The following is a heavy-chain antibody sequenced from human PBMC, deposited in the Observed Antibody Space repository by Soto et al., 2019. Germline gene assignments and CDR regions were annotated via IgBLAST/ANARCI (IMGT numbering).Heavy chain of an antibody. D-gene: IGHD2-15*01. J-gene: IGHJ4*02. V-gene: IGHV3-23*01. CDR3: AKRRGAGGHFDY. Sequence: GGSLRLSCAASGFTFSSYAMGWVRQGPGKGLEWVVVVSIGGSTHYADSVRGRFTISRDNSKNTLSLQMNSLTAEDTAVYFCAKRRGAGGHFDYWGQGALVTVSS. CDR1: GFTFSSYA. CDR2: VSIGGST.